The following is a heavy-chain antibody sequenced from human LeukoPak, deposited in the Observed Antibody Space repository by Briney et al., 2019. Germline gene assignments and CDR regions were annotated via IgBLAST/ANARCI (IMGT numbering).Heavy chain of an antibody. J-gene: IGHJ4*02. D-gene: IGHD6-19*01. CDR2: INNDGSNT. CDR1: GFTFITYW. V-gene: IGHV3-74*01. CDR3: ARPSVAGPYFDF. Sequence: PGGSLRLSCAASGFTFITYWMHWVGQAPGKGLVWVSRINNDGSNTNYADSVKGRFTISRDNAKNTLYLQMNSLRAEDTAVYYCARPSVAGPYFDFWGQGTLVTVSS.